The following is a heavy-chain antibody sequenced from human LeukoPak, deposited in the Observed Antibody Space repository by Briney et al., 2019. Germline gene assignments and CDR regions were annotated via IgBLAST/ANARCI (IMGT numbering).Heavy chain of an antibody. J-gene: IGHJ3*02. D-gene: IGHD2/OR15-2a*01. CDR3: ARKNDFEI. Sequence: SETLSLTCTVSGGSISSSSHSWGWIRQPPGKGLEWTGSIYYSGRTYYNPSLESRVTISVDMSKSQFSLRPTSVTAADTALYYCARKNDFEIWGQGTLVTVSS. CDR2: IYYSGRT. V-gene: IGHV4-39*07. CDR1: GGSISSSSHS.